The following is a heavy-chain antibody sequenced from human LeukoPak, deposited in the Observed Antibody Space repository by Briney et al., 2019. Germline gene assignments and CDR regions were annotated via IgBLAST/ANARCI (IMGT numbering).Heavy chain of an antibody. CDR3: AKGVYGDYEDAFDI. V-gene: IGHV3-23*01. CDR2: ISGSGGST. J-gene: IGHJ3*02. D-gene: IGHD4-17*01. CDR1: GITFSSHA. Sequence: PGGSLRLSCAASGITFSSHAMTWVRQAPGKGLEWVSAISGSGGSTYYADSVKGRLTISRDNSKNTLYLQMNSLRAEDTAVYYCAKGVYGDYEDAFDIWGQGTMVTVSS.